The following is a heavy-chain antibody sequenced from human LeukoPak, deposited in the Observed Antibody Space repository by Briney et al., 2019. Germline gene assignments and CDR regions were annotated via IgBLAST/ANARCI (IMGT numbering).Heavy chain of an antibody. CDR3: ANANRGDYGDYGGFDP. CDR1: GFTFSSYA. V-gene: IGHV3-23*01. D-gene: IGHD4-17*01. CDR2: FSGSCGST. J-gene: IGHJ5*02. Sequence: GGSLRLSCAASGFTFSSYAMSWVRQAPGKGLEWVSAFSGSCGSTYYADSVSGRFTISRDNSKNTLHLQMNSLRAEDTAVYYCANANRGDYGDYGGFDPWGQGTLVTVSS.